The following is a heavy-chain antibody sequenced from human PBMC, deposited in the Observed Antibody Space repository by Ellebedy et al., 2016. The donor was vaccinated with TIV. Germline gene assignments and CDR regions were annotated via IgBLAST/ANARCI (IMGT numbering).Heavy chain of an antibody. Sequence: ASVKVSXKASGYTFTRYYMHWVRQAPGQGLEWMGKINPSGGSTTYAQKFQGRVTMTRDRSTSTVYMELSSLRSEDMAVYYCARDAPWGTSLAVDYWGQGTLVTVSS. CDR3: ARDAPWGTSLAVDY. CDR2: INPSGGST. V-gene: IGHV1-46*01. CDR1: GYTFTRYY. J-gene: IGHJ4*02. D-gene: IGHD3-16*01.